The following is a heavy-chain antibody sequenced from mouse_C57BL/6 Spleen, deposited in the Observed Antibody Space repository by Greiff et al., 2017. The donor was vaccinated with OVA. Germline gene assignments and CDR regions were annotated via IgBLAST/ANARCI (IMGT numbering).Heavy chain of an antibody. CDR2: IHPNSGST. Sequence: QVQLQQPGAELVKPGASVKLSCKASGYTFTSYWMHWVKQRPGQGLEWIGMIHPNSGSTNYNEKFKSKATLTVDKSSSTAYMQLSSLTSEDSAVYYGAREGLRDYAMDYWGQGTSVTVSS. D-gene: IGHD2-4*01. J-gene: IGHJ4*01. CDR3: AREGLRDYAMDY. V-gene: IGHV1-64*01. CDR1: GYTFTSYW.